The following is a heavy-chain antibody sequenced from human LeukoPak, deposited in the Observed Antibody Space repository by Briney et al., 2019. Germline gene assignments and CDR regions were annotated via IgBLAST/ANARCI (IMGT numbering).Heavy chain of an antibody. CDR2: IYTSGST. J-gene: IGHJ5*02. D-gene: IGHD3-10*01. V-gene: IGHV4-4*07. CDR3: ASTYYYGSGGLDP. Sequence: SETLSLTCTVSGGSISSYYWSWIRQPAGKGLEWIGRIYTSGSTNYNPSPKSRVTMSVDTSKNQFSLKLSSVTAADTAVYYCASTYYYGSGGLDPWGQGTLVTVSS. CDR1: GGSISSYY.